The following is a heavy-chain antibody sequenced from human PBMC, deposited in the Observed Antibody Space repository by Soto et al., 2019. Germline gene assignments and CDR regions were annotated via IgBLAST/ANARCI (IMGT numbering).Heavy chain of an antibody. J-gene: IGHJ4*02. V-gene: IGHV3-23*01. CDR3: AKSFSSNWYDYFDY. CDR2: ISGSGGST. Sequence: EVQLLESGGGLVQPGGSLRLSCAASGFTFSDYAMSSVRQAPGKGLEWVSAISGSGGSTYYADSVKGRFTISRDKSKNTLYLHMNSLRAEDTALYYCAKSFSSNWYDYFDYWGQGSLVTVSS. CDR1: GFTFSDYA. D-gene: IGHD6-13*01.